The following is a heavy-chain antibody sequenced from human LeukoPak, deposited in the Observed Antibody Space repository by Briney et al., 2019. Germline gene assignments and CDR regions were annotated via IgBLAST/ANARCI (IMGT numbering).Heavy chain of an antibody. V-gene: IGHV5-51*01. CDR3: ARFLSSWLVVAVDY. CDR1: GYIFNSYW. CDR2: IYPVYSYA. D-gene: IGHD6-13*01. Sequence: ESLKLSFNGSGYIFNSYWIGLVRHMPGHGLGWMGIIYPVYSYARHLPSFQRQFSLYAGRSISAPYLHWSSLYAPDTAMYYCARFLSSWLVVAVDYWGQGTLVTVSS. J-gene: IGHJ4*02.